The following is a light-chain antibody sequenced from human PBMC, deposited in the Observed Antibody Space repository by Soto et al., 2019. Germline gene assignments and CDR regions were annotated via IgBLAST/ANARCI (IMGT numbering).Light chain of an antibody. CDR3: QRYDNWPLT. V-gene: IGKV3-15*01. CDR1: QSVSSGY. Sequence: ESGLTQSPVTRALSPGDGASLAFRASQSVSSGYLAWYQQKPGLAPRLLIYHTSTRATGVPARFSGSGSGTAFSPTLTSLQSEDFAVYYCQRYDNWPLTFGGGPKV. J-gene: IGKJ4*01. CDR2: HTS.